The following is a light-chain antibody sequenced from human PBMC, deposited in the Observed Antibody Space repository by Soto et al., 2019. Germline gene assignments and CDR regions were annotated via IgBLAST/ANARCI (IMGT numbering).Light chain of an antibody. Sequence: AFQMTQSPSSLSASVGDRVTITCRASQGIRNDLGWYQQKPGKAPKLLIYAASSLQSGGPSRFSGSGSGTDFTLTISSLQPEDFATYYCLQDYNYPWTFGQGTKVEIK. CDR3: LQDYNYPWT. CDR2: AAS. CDR1: QGIRND. V-gene: IGKV1-6*01. J-gene: IGKJ1*01.